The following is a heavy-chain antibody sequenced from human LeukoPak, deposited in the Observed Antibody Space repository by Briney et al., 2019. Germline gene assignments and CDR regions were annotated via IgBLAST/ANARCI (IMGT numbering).Heavy chain of an antibody. V-gene: IGHV3-7*03. D-gene: IGHD1-26*01. Sequence: PGGSLRLSCTASGFTFSSYWMSWVRQAPGKGLEWVANIKQDGSEKYYVDSVKGRFTISRDNAKNSLYLQMNSLRAEDTAVYYCARAGPYYDFDYWDQGTLVTVSS. J-gene: IGHJ4*02. CDR2: IKQDGSEK. CDR3: ARAGPYYDFDY. CDR1: GFTFSSYW.